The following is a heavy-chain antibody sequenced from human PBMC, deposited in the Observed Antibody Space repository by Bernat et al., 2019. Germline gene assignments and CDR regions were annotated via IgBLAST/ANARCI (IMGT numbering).Heavy chain of an antibody. CDR2: MNPNSGNT. Sequence: QVQLVQSGAEVKKPGASVKVSCKASGYTFTSYDINWVRQATGQGLEWMGWMNPNSGNTGYAQKFQGRVTMTRNTSISTAYMELNSLRSEDTAVYYCARGITIFGVVSGRGWFDPWGQGTLFTVSS. J-gene: IGHJ5*02. CDR1: GYTFTSYD. CDR3: ARGITIFGVVSGRGWFDP. V-gene: IGHV1-8*01. D-gene: IGHD3-3*01.